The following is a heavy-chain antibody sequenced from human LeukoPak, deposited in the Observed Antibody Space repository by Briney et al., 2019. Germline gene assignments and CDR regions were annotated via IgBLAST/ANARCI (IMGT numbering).Heavy chain of an antibody. CDR2: IFHSGNS. J-gene: IGHJ3*01. Sequence: SETLSLTCTVSGYSMSSGYYWGWIRQPPGKGLQWIGSIFHSGNSYYNPSLKSRVTISVDTSKNQFSLKVNSVTAADTAVYYCARVGYNWNLWFDFWGQGTAVTVSS. V-gene: IGHV4-38-2*02. CDR3: ARVGYNWNLWFDF. CDR1: GYSMSSGYY. D-gene: IGHD1-7*01.